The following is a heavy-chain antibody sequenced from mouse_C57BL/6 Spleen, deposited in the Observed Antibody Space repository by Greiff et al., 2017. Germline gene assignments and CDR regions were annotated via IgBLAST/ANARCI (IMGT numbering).Heavy chain of an antibody. V-gene: IGHV1-82*01. J-gene: IGHJ4*01. CDR1: GYAFSSSW. Sequence: VHLVESGPELVKPGASVKISCKASGYAFSSSWMNWVKQRPGKGLEWIGRIYPGDGDTNYNGKFKGKATLTADKSSSTAYMQLSSLTSEDSAVYFCARGDYDYDNAMDYWGQGTSVTVSS. CDR2: IYPGDGDT. CDR3: ARGDYDYDNAMDY. D-gene: IGHD2-4*01.